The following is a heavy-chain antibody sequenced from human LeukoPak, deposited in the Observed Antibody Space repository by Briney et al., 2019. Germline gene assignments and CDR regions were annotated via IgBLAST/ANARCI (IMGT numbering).Heavy chain of an antibody. J-gene: IGHJ5*02. CDR3: ARDRQTNWFDP. CDR2: ISAYNGNT. CDR1: GYIFTSNG. Sequence: ASVKVSCKASGYIFTSNGINWVRQAPGQGLEWMGWISAYNGNTNYAQKLQGRVTMTTDTSTSTAYTELRSLRSDDTAVYYCARDRQTNWFDPWGQGTLVTVSS. V-gene: IGHV1-18*01.